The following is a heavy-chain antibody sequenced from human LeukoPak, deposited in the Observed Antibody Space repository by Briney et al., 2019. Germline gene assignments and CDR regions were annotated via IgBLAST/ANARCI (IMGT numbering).Heavy chain of an antibody. V-gene: IGHV4-34*01. CDR3: ARGSSGVRGVYSPRPLCY. J-gene: IGHJ4*02. D-gene: IGHD3-10*01. CDR2: INHSGST. Sequence: SETLSLTCAVYGGSFRGYYWNWIRQPPGKGLEWIGEINHSGSTNYNPSLKSRVTISVDTSKNQFSLKLSSVTAADTAVYYCARGSSGVRGVYSPRPLCYWGQGTLVTVSS. CDR1: GGSFRGYY.